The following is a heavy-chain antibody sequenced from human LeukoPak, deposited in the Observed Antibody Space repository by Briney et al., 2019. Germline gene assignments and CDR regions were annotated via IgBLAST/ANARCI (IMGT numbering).Heavy chain of an antibody. D-gene: IGHD7-27*01. CDR3: VRTPPNWGADY. J-gene: IGHJ4*02. V-gene: IGHV1-8*01. CDR1: GYTFTSYD. Sequence: GASVNVSCKASGYTFTSYDINWVRQATGQGLEWMGWMSPNSGNTGYAQKFQGRVTMTRNTAISTAYMELSSLRSEDTAVYYCVRTPPNWGADYWGQGTLVTVPS. CDR2: MSPNSGNT.